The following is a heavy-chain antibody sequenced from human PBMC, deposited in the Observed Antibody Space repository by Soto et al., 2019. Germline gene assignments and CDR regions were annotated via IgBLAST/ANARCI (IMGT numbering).Heavy chain of an antibody. V-gene: IGHV4-59*01. Sequence: PSETLSLTCTVSGGSISSYYWSWIRQPPGKGLEWIGYIYYSGSTNYNPSLKSRVTISVDTSKNQFSLKLSSVTAADTAVYYCAGGLALYYILTGYVTPGGGFDIWGQGTMVTVSS. CDR3: AGGLALYYILTGYVTPGGGFDI. J-gene: IGHJ3*02. D-gene: IGHD3-9*01. CDR1: GGSISSYY. CDR2: IYYSGST.